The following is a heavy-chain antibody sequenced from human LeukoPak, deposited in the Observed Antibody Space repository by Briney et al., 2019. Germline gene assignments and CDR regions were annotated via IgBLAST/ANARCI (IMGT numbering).Heavy chain of an antibody. CDR3: ATSRGPVDH. V-gene: IGHV3-30-3*01. J-gene: IGHJ4*02. CDR1: GFTFSSYA. D-gene: IGHD3-10*01. CDR2: ISYDGSNK. Sequence: GGSLRLSCAASGFTFSSYAMHWVRQAPGKGLEWVAVISYDGSNKYYADSVKGRFTISRDNSKNTLYLQMNSLRAEDTAVYYCATSRGPVDHWGQGTLVTVSS.